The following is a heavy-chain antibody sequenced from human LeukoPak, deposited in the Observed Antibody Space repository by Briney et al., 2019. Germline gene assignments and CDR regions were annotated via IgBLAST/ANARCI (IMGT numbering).Heavy chain of an antibody. CDR1: GFSFRSYV. V-gene: IGHV3-23*01. Sequence: GGSLRLSCAGSGFSFRSYVMNWVRQAPGKGLEWVSGISGSGGSTYYADSAKGRFTISRDNSKKTLNLQMNSLRAEDTAVYFCAALRFGVVITISDVDFWGQGTLVTVSS. CDR2: ISGSGGST. J-gene: IGHJ4*02. CDR3: AALRFGVVITISDVDF. D-gene: IGHD3-3*01.